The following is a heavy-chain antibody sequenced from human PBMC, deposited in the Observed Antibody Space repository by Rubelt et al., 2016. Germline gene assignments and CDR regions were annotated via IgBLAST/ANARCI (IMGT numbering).Heavy chain of an antibody. V-gene: IGHV3-33*01. CDR3: ARDINDYGDY. J-gene: IGHJ4*02. CDR2: IWYDGSKK. Sequence: QVQLVESGGGVVQPGRSLRLSCAASGFTFSSYGMHWVRQAPGKGLEWVAVIWYDGSKKYYADSVKGLFTISGDNSKKTLYLQMNSLRAEDTAVYYCARDINDYGDYWGQGTLVTVSS. CDR1: GFTFSSYG.